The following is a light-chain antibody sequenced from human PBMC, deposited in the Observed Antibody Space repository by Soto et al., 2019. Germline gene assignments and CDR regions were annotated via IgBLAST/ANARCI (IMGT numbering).Light chain of an antibody. Sequence: LTQPASVSGSPGQSITISCTGTSSDVGSYNLVSWYQQHPGKAPKLMIYEGSKRPSGVSNRFSGSKSGNTASLTISGLQAEDEADYYCCSYAGSSTSPGVVFGGGTQLTV. CDR3: CSYAGSSTSPGVV. CDR1: SSDVGSYNL. J-gene: IGLJ2*01. V-gene: IGLV2-23*01. CDR2: EGS.